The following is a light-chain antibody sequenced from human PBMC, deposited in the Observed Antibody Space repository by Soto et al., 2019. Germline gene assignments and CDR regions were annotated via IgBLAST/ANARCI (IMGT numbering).Light chain of an antibody. Sequence: DIQMTQSPSSLSASVGDRVTITCRASQYINTYLNLYQQKPGKAPKLLIYAASSLQSGVPSRFSGSGSGADFTLIITSLQPEDFATYFCQQSYSAPLTFGGGTKVDIK. CDR2: AAS. J-gene: IGKJ4*01. CDR1: QYINTY. V-gene: IGKV1-39*01. CDR3: QQSYSAPLT.